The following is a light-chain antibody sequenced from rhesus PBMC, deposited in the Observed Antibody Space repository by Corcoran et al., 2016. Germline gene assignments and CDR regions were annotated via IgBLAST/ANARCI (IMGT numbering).Light chain of an antibody. CDR1: QSVSSG. J-gene: IGKJ2*01. V-gene: IGKV3-17*01. CDR2: DAA. CDR3: QQYSNWPPYS. Sequence: EIVLTQSPATLSLSPGERATLSCRASQSVSSGLAWYQQNPEQAPRFLIYDAARRATGIPDRVSGRGSGTDFSLTISSREPEDVGVYYCQQYSNWPPYSFGQGTKVEIK.